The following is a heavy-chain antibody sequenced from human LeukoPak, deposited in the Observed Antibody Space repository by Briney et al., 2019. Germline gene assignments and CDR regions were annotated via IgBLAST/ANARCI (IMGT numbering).Heavy chain of an antibody. Sequence: ASMKVSCKASGYTFTAYYIHGVRQAPGQGLEWMEIINPSGGRSIYAQKFQGRVTFTRDMSTSRVYMELSSLRSEDTAVYYCARDPKDETSGYYYFDYWGQGTLVTVSS. CDR2: INPSGGRS. J-gene: IGHJ4*02. CDR1: GYTFTAYY. CDR3: ARDPKDETSGYYYFDY. D-gene: IGHD3-22*01. V-gene: IGHV1-46*01.